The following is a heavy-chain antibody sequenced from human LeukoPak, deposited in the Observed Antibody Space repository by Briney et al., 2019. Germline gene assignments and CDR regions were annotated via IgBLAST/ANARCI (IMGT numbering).Heavy chain of an antibody. CDR3: AREGSGYEYYYYGMDV. V-gene: IGHV1-69*13. CDR2: IIPIFGTA. J-gene: IGHJ6*02. D-gene: IGHD5-12*01. CDR1: GGTFSSYA. Sequence: SVKVSCKTSGGTFSSYAISWVRQAPGQGLEWMGGIIPIFGTANYAQKFQGRVTITADESTSTAYMELSSLRSEDTAVCYCAREGSGYEYYYYGMDVWGQGTTVTVSS.